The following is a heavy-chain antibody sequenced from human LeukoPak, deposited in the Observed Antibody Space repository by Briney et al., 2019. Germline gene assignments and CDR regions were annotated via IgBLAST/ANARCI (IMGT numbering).Heavy chain of an antibody. CDR1: GFTFTSSA. Sequence: EASVKVSCKASGFTFTSSAMQWVRQARGQRLEWIGWIVVGSGNTNYAQKFQERVTITRDMSTSTAYMELSSLRSEDTAVYYCARDLYYYDSSGYPASRAPDPAPGDVWGQGTTVTVSS. CDR3: ARDLYYYDSSGYPASRAPDPAPGDV. V-gene: IGHV1-58*02. D-gene: IGHD3-22*01. CDR2: IVVGSGNT. J-gene: IGHJ6*02.